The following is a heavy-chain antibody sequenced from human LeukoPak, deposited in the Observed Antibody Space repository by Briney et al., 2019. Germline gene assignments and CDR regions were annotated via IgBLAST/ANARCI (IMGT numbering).Heavy chain of an antibody. CDR2: ISWDGVST. V-gene: IGHV3-43*01. CDR3: AKDGKGSNAYYYADH. J-gene: IGHJ4*02. Sequence: PGGSLRLSCAASGFTFDHNTMHWVRQAPGKGLEWVSLISWDGVSTYYAGSVKGRFTISRDNRKNSVSLQMNSLRTEDTALYYCAKDGKGSNAYYYADHWGQGTLVTVSS. D-gene: IGHD3-22*01. CDR1: GFTFDHNT.